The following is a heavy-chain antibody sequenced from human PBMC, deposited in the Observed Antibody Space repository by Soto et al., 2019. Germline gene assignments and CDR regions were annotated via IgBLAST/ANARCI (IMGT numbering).Heavy chain of an antibody. V-gene: IGHV3-30*18. CDR2: ISYDGSNK. Sequence: QVQLVESGGGGVQPGRSLRLPCAASGFTFISYGMHWVPQAPGKGLEGVAVISYDGSNKYYADSVKGRFTISRDNSKNTLYLQMNSLRAEDTAVYYCAKDRRVVAVAAPFDYWGQGTLVTVSS. CDR1: GFTFISYG. J-gene: IGHJ4*02. D-gene: IGHD6-19*01. CDR3: AKDRRVVAVAAPFDY.